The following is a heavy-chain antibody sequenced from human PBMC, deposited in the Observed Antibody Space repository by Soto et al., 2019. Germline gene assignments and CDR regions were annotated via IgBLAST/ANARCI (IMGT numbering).Heavy chain of an antibody. V-gene: IGHV3-21*01. D-gene: IGHD3-3*01. CDR1: GFTFSSYS. CDR2: ISSSSSYI. Sequence: GGSLRLSCAASGFTFSSYSMNWVRQAPGKGLEWVSSISSSSSYIYYADSVKGRFTISRDNAKNSLYLQMNSLRAEDTAVYYCARGQRFLEWLLHYWGQGTLVTVSS. CDR3: ARGQRFLEWLLHY. J-gene: IGHJ4*02.